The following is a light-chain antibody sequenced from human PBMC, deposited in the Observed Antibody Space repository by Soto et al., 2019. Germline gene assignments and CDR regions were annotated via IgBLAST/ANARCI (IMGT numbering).Light chain of an antibody. V-gene: IGKV4-1*01. Sequence: DIVMTQSPDSLAVSLGERATINCKSTQSVLYSSNNNNYLAWYQQKPGQPPKLLISWASTRESGVPDRFSGRGSGASFTLTISTLQAEDVAVYYCQQYYNLPYSFGQGTKLEIK. J-gene: IGKJ2*03. CDR1: QSVLYSSNNNNY. CDR3: QQYYNLPYS. CDR2: WAS.